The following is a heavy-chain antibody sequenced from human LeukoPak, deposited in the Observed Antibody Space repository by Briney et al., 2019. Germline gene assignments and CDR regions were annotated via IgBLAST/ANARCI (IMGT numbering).Heavy chain of an antibody. CDR3: AKDRNYDFWSGLLDY. CDR2: ISYDGSNK. CDR1: GFTFSSYA. V-gene: IGHV3-30-3*02. D-gene: IGHD3-3*01. Sequence: GGSLRLSCAASGFTFSSYAMHWVRQAPGKGLEWVAVISYDGSNKYYADSVKGRFTISRDNSKNTLYLQMNSLRAEDTAVYYCAKDRNYDFWSGLLDYWGQGTLVTVSS. J-gene: IGHJ4*02.